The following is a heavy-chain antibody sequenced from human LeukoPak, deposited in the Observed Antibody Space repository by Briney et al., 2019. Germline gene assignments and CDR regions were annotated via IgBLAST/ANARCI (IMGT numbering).Heavy chain of an antibody. CDR2: IASSGNT. V-gene: IGHV4-39*01. J-gene: IGHJ6*02. Sequence: TPSETLSLTCTVSGGSISGSGYYGGWIRQPPGKGLEWIGSIASSGNTYYNPSLKSRVTISADTSKNQFSLKLSSVTAADTAVYYCARHADGGIGVIYGMDVWGQGTTVTVSS. CDR3: ARHADGGIGVIYGMDV. CDR1: GGSISGSGYY. D-gene: IGHD3-10*01.